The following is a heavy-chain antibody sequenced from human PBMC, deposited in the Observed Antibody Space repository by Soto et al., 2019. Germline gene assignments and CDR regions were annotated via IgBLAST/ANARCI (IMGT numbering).Heavy chain of an antibody. CDR2: IDASGGST. D-gene: IGHD3-16*01. Sequence: GGSLRLSCAASGFTFRNHAMNLVRQAPGKGLEWVSFIDASGGSTYYADSVKGRFTISRDNSKNTLHLQLNSLRAEDTAVYHCAKRRGDGALDIWGQGTTVTVSS. V-gene: IGHV3-23*01. CDR1: GFTFRNHA. CDR3: AKRRGDGALDI. J-gene: IGHJ3*02.